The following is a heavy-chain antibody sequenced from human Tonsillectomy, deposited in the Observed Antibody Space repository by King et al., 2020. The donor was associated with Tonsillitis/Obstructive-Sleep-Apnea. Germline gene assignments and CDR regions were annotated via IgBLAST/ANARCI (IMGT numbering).Heavy chain of an antibody. CDR1: GFTFSDYY. CDR2: IISSSSYT. J-gene: IGHJ4*02. V-gene: IGHV3-11*05. Sequence: VQLVESGGGLVKPGGSLRVSCAASGFTFSDYYVSWIRQAPGKGLEWVSYIISSSSYTNYADSVKGRFTISRDNAKYSLFLQMNSLRAEDTAVYYCARGPGYCSSTSCRGHFDYWGQGTLVTVSS. D-gene: IGHD2-2*01. CDR3: ARGPGYCSSTSCRGHFDY.